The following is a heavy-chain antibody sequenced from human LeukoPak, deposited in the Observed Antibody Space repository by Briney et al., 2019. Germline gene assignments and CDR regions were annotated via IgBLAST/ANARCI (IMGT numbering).Heavy chain of an antibody. D-gene: IGHD3-3*01. CDR1: GFTFSSYA. CDR3: AKDLRFLEWLLPFDY. Sequence: GGSLRLSCAASGFTFSSYAMDWVRQAPGKGLEWVSGISGTGDNTFYADSVKGRFTISRDNSKNTLYLQMNSLRAEDTAVYYCAKDLRFLEWLLPFDYWGRGTLVTVSS. J-gene: IGHJ4*02. CDR2: ISGTGDNT. V-gene: IGHV3-23*01.